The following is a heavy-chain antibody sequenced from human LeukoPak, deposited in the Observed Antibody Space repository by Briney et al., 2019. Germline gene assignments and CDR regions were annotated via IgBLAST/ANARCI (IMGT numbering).Heavy chain of an antibody. CDR2: MNPNSGNT. CDR1: GYTFTSYD. Sequence: ASVKVSCKASGYTFTSYDINWVRQATGQGLEWMGWMNPNSGNTGYAQKFQGRVTITRNTSISTAYMELSSLRSEDTAVYYCARDPLSGSYFDYWGQGTLVTVSS. J-gene: IGHJ4*02. CDR3: ARDPLSGSYFDY. D-gene: IGHD1-26*01. V-gene: IGHV1-8*03.